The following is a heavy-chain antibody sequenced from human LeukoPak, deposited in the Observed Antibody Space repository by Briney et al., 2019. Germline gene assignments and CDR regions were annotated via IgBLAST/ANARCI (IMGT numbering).Heavy chain of an antibody. CDR3: AKEKTLYYFDY. D-gene: IGHD3-16*02. J-gene: IGHJ4*02. CDR1: GFIFNNYA. V-gene: IGHV3-23*01. Sequence: GGSLRLSCTASGFIFNNYAMGWVRQAPGKGLEWVSVIGKTGGGTYHADSVRGRFTISRDNSKNTLYLQMSSLRVEDTAVYYCAKEKTLYYFDYWGQGTLVTVSS. CDR2: IGKTGGGT.